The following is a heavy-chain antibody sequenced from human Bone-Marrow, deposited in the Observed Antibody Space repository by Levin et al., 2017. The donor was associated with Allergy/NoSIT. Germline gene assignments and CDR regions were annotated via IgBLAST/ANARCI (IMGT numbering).Heavy chain of an antibody. CDR1: GFSLTTNGMA. D-gene: IGHD3-22*01. J-gene: IGHJ4*02. CDR3: ARVSNYYGSSGYSYFDN. CDR2: RDGDDYT. Sequence: SGPTLVKPTQTLTLTCSFSGFSLTTNGMAVSWIRQSPGKALEWLGYRDGDDYTEYSSFLEARLTISTDTSKTQVVLTMTNMDPMDTATYYCARVSNYYGSSGYSYFDNWGQGTLVTVSS. V-gene: IGHV2-70*01.